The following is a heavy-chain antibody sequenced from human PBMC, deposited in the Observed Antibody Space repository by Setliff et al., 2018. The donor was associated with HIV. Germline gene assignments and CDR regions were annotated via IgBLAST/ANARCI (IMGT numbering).Heavy chain of an antibody. CDR3: ARDLRWYDSSGSHDAFDI. D-gene: IGHD3-22*01. J-gene: IGHJ3*02. CDR1: GGSFSDYY. Sequence: SETLSLTCTVSGGSFSDYYRSWIRQPPGKGLEWIGYIYTSGSTNYNPSLRSRVTISVDTSKNQFSLKLRSVTAADTAVYYCARDLRWYDSSGSHDAFDIWGQGTMVTVS. CDR2: IYTSGST. V-gene: IGHV4-4*09.